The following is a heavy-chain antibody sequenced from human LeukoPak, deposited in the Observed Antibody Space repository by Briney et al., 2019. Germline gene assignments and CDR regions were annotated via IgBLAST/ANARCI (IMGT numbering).Heavy chain of an antibody. V-gene: IGHV3-15*01. J-gene: IGHJ4*02. D-gene: IGHD4-17*01. CDR3: TTDPAPTENDY. Sequence: GGSLRLSCAASGFTVSSNYMSWVRQAPGKGPEWVGCIKSKTDGGTTDYAAPVKGRFTISRDDSKNTLYLQMNSLKTEDTAVYYCTTDPAPTENDYWGQGTLVTVSS. CDR2: IKSKTDGGTT. CDR1: GFTVSSNY.